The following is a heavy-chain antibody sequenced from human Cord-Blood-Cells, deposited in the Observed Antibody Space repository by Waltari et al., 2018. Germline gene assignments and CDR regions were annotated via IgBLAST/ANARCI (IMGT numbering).Heavy chain of an antibody. CDR3: ARDQASSSCFDY. Sequence: QVQLVQSGAEVKKPGCSVKVSCKASGGTLRSYASSWVRQAPGQGLEWMGGISPIFSTANCAQKFQCRVTITADESTSTAYVELSSLRSEDTAVYYCARDQASSSCFDYWGQGTLVTVSS. CDR2: ISPIFSTA. J-gene: IGHJ4*02. CDR1: GGTLRSYA. V-gene: IGHV1-69*01. D-gene: IGHD6-13*01.